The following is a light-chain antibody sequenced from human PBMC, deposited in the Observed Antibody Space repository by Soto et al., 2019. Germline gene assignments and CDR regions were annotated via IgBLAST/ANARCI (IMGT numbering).Light chain of an antibody. CDR1: SSCAGSHDP. V-gene: IGLV2-14*01. J-gene: IGLJ1*01. Sequence: QSVRAPSASVSESPGQSITISFTVTSSCAGSHDPVLWSQQPPGKAPSPMIYDVSNRHSGVSDRCSGCKSSNTDSPTISRMQAEDEPRHYSGSYTTRSTYSFGTGTKLTVL. CDR3: GSYTTRSTYS. CDR2: DVS.